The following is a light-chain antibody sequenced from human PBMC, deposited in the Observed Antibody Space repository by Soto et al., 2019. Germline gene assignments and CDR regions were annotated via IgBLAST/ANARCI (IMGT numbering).Light chain of an antibody. CDR1: QSVASSY. Sequence: EIALTQSPGTLSLSPGERATLSCRASQSVASSYFAWYQQKPGQAPRLLIYGASNRATGIPDRFSGSGSGTDFTLTISSLQPEDFATYYCQQSFRPLTFGGGTPQLTFGGGTKVEIK. CDR2: GAS. J-gene: IGKJ4*01. CDR3: QQSFRPLTFGGGTPQLT. V-gene: IGKV3-20*01.